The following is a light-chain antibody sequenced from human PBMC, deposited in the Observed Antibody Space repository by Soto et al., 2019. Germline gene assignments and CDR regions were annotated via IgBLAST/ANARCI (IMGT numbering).Light chain of an antibody. CDR3: CSYAGGSNV. CDR1: SSDVGSYKF. J-gene: IGLJ1*01. CDR2: EGS. V-gene: IGLV2-23*03. Sequence: QFVLTQPASVSGSPGQSITISCTGTSSDVGSYKFVSWYQQYPGKAPKLMIYEGSKRPSGVSDRFSGSKSGNTASLTISGLQAEDEADYFCCSYAGGSNVFGAGTKVTVL.